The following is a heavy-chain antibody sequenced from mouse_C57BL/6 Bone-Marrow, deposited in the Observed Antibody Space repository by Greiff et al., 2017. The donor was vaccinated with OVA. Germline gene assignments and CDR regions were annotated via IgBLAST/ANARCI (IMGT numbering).Heavy chain of an antibody. V-gene: IGHV2-9-1*01. CDR3: ARNPLYYGSSYAMDY. J-gene: IGHJ4*01. D-gene: IGHD1-1*01. Sequence: VMLVESGPGLVAPSQSLSITCTVSGFSLTSYAISWVRQPPGKGLEWLGVIWTGGGTNYNSALKSRLSISKDNSKSQVFLKMNSLQTDDTARYYCARNPLYYGSSYAMDYWGQGTSVTVSS. CDR1: GFSLTSYA. CDR2: IWTGGGT.